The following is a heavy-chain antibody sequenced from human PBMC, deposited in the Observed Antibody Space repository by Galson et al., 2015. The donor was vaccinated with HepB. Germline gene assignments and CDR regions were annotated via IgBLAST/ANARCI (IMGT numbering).Heavy chain of an antibody. CDR1: GFTFSSYA. CDR2: INQDGANT. Sequence: SLRLSCAAAGFTFSSYAMHWVRQGPGKGLVWVSYINQDGANTNYADSVKGRFTISRDNAKNTLYLQMNSLRAEDTAVYYCATDSSYGMDVWGQGTTVTVSS. V-gene: IGHV3-74*01. J-gene: IGHJ6*02. CDR3: ATDSSYGMDV.